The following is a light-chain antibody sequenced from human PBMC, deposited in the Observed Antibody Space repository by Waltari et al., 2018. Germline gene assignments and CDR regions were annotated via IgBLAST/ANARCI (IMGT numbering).Light chain of an antibody. Sequence: DIQMTQSPSSLSASVGDRVTLTCRASTNINSYLNWYQQKPGEVPRLLLHGASSLHSGVPSRFSGSESGTDFTLTISSLQPEDFATYYCQQSYFTPWTFGPGTRVEI. V-gene: IGKV1-39*01. CDR1: TNINSY. J-gene: IGKJ1*01. CDR3: QQSYFTPWT. CDR2: GAS.